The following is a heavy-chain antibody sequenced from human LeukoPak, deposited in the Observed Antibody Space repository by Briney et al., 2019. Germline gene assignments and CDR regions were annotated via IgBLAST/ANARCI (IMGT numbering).Heavy chain of an antibody. CDR1: GGSFSGYY. D-gene: IGHD6-13*01. J-gene: IGHJ3*02. Sequence: SETLSLTCAVYGGSFSGYYWSWIRQPPGKGLEWIGEINHSGGTNYNPSLKSRVTISVDTSKNQFSLKLSSVTATDTAVYYCASLSSSWFMGAFDIWGQGTMVTVSS. CDR3: ASLSSSWFMGAFDI. V-gene: IGHV4-34*01. CDR2: INHSGGT.